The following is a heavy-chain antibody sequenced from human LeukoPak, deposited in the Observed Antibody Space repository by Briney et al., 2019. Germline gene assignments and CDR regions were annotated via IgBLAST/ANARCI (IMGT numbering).Heavy chain of an antibody. Sequence: ASVKVSCKASGYTFTSYDINWVRQATGQGLEWMGWMNPNSGNTGYAQKFQGRVTMTRNTSISTAYVELSSLRSEDTAVYYCARAARNWNYVGYYYYMDVWGKGTTVTVSS. CDR2: MNPNSGNT. CDR1: GYTFTSYD. D-gene: IGHD1-7*01. CDR3: ARAARNWNYVGYYYYMDV. V-gene: IGHV1-8*01. J-gene: IGHJ6*03.